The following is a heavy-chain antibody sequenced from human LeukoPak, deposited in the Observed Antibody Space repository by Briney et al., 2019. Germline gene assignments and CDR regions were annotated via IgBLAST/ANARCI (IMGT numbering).Heavy chain of an antibody. CDR1: GFTFSSYW. CDR3: ARGGPINYYYYMDV. CDR2: INWNGGST. D-gene: IGHD5-12*01. J-gene: IGHJ6*03. V-gene: IGHV3-20*04. Sequence: GGSLRLSCAASGFTFSSYWMSWVRRAPGKGLEWVSGINWNGGSTGYADSVKGRFTISRDNAKNSLYLQMNSLRAEDTALYYCARGGPINYYYYMDVWGKGTTVTVSS.